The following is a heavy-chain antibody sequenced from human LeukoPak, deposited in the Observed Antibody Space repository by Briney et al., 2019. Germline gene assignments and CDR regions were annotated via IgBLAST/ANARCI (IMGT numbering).Heavy chain of an antibody. D-gene: IGHD3-22*01. CDR1: GFTFSGHC. CDR3: ANWVGYRSGYYDN. CDR2: VSYDGSNK. V-gene: IGHV3-30*02. Sequence: HPGGSLRLSCAASGFTFSGHCMHWVRQAPGKGLEWVALVSYDGSNKYYADSVKGRFAISRDNSKSTLDLQMNSLRAEDTAVYFCANWVGYRSGYYDNWGQGTLVTVSS. J-gene: IGHJ4*02.